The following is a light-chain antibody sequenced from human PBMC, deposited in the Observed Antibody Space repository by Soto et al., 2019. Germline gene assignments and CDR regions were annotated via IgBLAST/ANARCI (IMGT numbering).Light chain of an antibody. CDR3: QQRSNFIT. J-gene: IGKJ5*01. Sequence: EIVLTQSPATLSLSPGERATLSCRASQSVSSYLAWYQQKPGQAPRLLIYDASNRATAIPARFSGSGSGTDFTLTISSLEPEAFAVYYCQQRSNFITFGQGTRLEI. V-gene: IGKV3-11*01. CDR2: DAS. CDR1: QSVSSY.